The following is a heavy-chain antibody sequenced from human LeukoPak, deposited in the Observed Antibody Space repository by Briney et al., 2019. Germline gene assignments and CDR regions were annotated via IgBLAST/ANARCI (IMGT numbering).Heavy chain of an antibody. Sequence: GGSLRLSCAASGFTFSSYSMNWVRQAPGKGLEWVSSISSSSNYIYYADSVKGRFTISRDNAKNSLYLQMNSLRAEDTAVCYCARDLGMADFDYWGQGTLVTVSS. D-gene: IGHD5-24*01. J-gene: IGHJ4*02. CDR2: ISSSSNYI. CDR3: ARDLGMADFDY. V-gene: IGHV3-21*01. CDR1: GFTFSSYS.